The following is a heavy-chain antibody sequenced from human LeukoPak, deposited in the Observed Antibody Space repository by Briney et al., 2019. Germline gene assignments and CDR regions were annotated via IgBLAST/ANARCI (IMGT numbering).Heavy chain of an antibody. V-gene: IGHV3-15*01. D-gene: IGHD3-22*01. Sequence: PGGSLRLSCAASGFTFSNAWMSWVRQAPGKGLEWVGRIKSKTDGGTTDYAAPVKGRFTISRDDSKNTLYLQMNSLKTEDTAVYYCTTTRVVVITDLDYWGQGTLVTVSS. CDR2: IKSKTDGGTT. CDR1: GFTFSNAW. J-gene: IGHJ4*02. CDR3: TTTRVVVITDLDY.